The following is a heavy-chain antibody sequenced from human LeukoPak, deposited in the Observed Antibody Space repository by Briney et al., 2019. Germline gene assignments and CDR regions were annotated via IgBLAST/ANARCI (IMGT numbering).Heavy chain of an antibody. CDR3: ATLRSSRIYYYGMDV. J-gene: IGHJ6*02. CDR2: INHSGST. Sequence: SETLSLTCAVYGGSFSGYYWSWIRQPPGKGLEWIGGINHSGSTNYNPSLKSRVTISVDTSKNQFSLKLSSVTAADTAVYYCATLRSSRIYYYGMDVWGQGTTVTVSS. V-gene: IGHV4-34*01. CDR1: GGSFSGYY. D-gene: IGHD6-6*01.